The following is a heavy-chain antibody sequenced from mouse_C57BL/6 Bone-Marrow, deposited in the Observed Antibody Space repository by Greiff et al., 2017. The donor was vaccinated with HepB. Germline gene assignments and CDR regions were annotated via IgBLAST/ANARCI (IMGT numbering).Heavy chain of an antibody. CDR1: GYTFTDYY. Sequence: VQLQQSGPVLVKPGASVKISCKASGYTFTDYYMNWVKQSHGKSLEWIGDINPNNGGTSYNQKFKGKATLTVDKSSSTAYMELRSLTSEDSAVYYCAGDAMDYWGQGTSVTVSS. J-gene: IGHJ4*01. CDR3: AGDAMDY. V-gene: IGHV1-26*01. CDR2: INPNNGGT.